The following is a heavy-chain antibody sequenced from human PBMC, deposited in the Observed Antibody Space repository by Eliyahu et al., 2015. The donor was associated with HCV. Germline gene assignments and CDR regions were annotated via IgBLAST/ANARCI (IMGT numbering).Heavy chain of an antibody. CDR2: ISSRSSYT. CDR3: ARERSKSYYYYGMDV. CDR1: GFTFSDYS. J-gene: IGHJ6*02. V-gene: IGHV3-21*01. Sequence: EVQLVEXGGGLVKPGXSLXLSCAASGFTFSDYSMNWVRQAPGKGLEWVSXISSRSSYTYYAESVKGRFTISRDNAKSSLYLQMSSLRAEDTALYYCARERSKSYYYYGMDVWGQGTTVTVSS. D-gene: IGHD4-11*01.